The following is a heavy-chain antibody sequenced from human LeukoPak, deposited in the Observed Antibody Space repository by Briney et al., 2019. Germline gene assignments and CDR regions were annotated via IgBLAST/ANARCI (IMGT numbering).Heavy chain of an antibody. CDR3: ARHIVVVSTPADWFDP. V-gene: IGHV4-39*01. D-gene: IGHD2-21*01. J-gene: IGHJ5*02. CDR1: GGSISSSSHY. CDR2: IYYSGST. Sequence: SETLPLTCTVSGGSISSSSHYWGWIRQPPGRGLEWIGSIYYSGSTYYNPSLKSRVTISVDTSKNQFSLKLSSVSAADTAVYHCARHIVVVSTPADWFDPWGQGTLVTVSS.